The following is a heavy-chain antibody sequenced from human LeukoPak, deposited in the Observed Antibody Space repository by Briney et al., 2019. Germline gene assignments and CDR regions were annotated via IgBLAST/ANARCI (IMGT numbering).Heavy chain of an antibody. Sequence: PGGSLRLSCAASGFTFSSYWMSWVRQAPGKGLEWVANIKQDGSEKYYVDSVKGRFTISRDNAKNSLYLQMNSLRAEDTAVYYCAREPDYGDYGDAFDIWGQGTMVTVSS. CDR3: AREPDYGDYGDAFDI. D-gene: IGHD4-17*01. CDR2: IKQDGSEK. J-gene: IGHJ3*02. CDR1: GFTFSSYW. V-gene: IGHV3-7*01.